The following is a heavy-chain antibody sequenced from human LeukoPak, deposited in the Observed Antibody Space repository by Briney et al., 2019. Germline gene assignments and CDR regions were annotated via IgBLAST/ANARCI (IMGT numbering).Heavy chain of an antibody. D-gene: IGHD2-2*01. CDR3: ARGDCSSTSCYSPEYYFDY. V-gene: IGHV1-2*02. CDR2: IIPDSGGT. Sequence: ASVKVSCKASGYILTEYYVHWVRQAPGQGLEWMGFIIPDSGGTTYQHKFQGRVTMTRDTSISTAYMELSRLRSDDTAVYYCARGDCSSTSCYSPEYYFDYWGQGTLVTVSS. CDR1: GYILTEYY. J-gene: IGHJ4*02.